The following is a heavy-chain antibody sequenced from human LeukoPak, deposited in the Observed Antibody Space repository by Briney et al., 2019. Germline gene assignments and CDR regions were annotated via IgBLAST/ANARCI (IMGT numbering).Heavy chain of an antibody. V-gene: IGHV3-30*18. CDR2: ISYDGSNK. CDR3: AKVVVGGILTGYVYYYGMDV. Sequence: GRSLRLSCAASGFTFSSYGMHWVRQAPGKGLEWVAVISYDGSNKYYADSVKGRFTISRDNSKNTLYLQMNSLRAEDTAVYYCAKVVVGGILTGYVYYYGMDVWGQGTTVTASS. CDR1: GFTFSSYG. D-gene: IGHD3-9*01. J-gene: IGHJ6*02.